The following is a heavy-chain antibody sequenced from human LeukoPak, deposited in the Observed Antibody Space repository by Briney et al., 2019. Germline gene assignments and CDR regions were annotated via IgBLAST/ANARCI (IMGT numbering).Heavy chain of an antibody. CDR1: GFTFSSYG. V-gene: IGHV3-30*03. CDR2: ISYDGSNK. D-gene: IGHD3-10*01. J-gene: IGHJ4*02. CDR3: ARSMVRGVIITRVDY. Sequence: PGGSLRLSCAASGFTFSSYGMHWVRQAPGKGLEWVAVISYDGSNKYYADSVKGRFTISRDNSKNTLYLQMNSLRAEDTAVYYCARSMVRGVIITRVDYWGQGTLVTVSS.